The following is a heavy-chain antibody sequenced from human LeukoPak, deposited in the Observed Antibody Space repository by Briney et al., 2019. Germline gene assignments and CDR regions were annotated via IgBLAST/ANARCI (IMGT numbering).Heavy chain of an antibody. J-gene: IGHJ5*02. CDR1: GGTFSSYA. Sequence: SVKVSCKASGGTFSSYAISWVRHAPGQGLEWMGRIIPIFGAANYAQKFQGRVTITTDESTSTAYMEPSSLRSEDTAVYYCARVPFSGGSCYTGESLDNWFDPWGQGTLVTVSS. CDR2: IIPIFGAA. D-gene: IGHD2-15*01. V-gene: IGHV1-69*05. CDR3: ARVPFSGGSCYTGESLDNWFDP.